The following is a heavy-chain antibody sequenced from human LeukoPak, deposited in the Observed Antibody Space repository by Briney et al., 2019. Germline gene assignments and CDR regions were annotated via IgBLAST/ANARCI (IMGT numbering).Heavy chain of an antibody. J-gene: IGHJ4*02. D-gene: IGHD2-15*01. CDR2: INTNTGNP. CDR3: AIWYCSGGRCYSNARTFDY. Sequence: ASVKVSCKASGYTFTSYAMNWVREAPGQGLEWMGWINTNTGNPTYAQGLIGRFVFSLDTSVSTAYLQISSLKAEDTAVYYCAIWYCSGGRCYSNARTFDYWGQGTRVTVSS. CDR1: GYTFTSYA. V-gene: IGHV7-4-1*02.